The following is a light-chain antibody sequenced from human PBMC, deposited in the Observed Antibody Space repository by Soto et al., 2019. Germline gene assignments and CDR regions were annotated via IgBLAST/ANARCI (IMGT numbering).Light chain of an antibody. V-gene: IGKV3-15*01. CDR2: GAS. Sequence: EIVMTQSPATLSVSPGDRATLSCRARQSVGSNLAWYQQQPGQAPRLLIYGASTRATGIPARFSGSGSGTEFTLTISSLQSEDLAVYYCQQYNNWITFGQGTRLEIK. CDR3: QQYNNWIT. J-gene: IGKJ5*01. CDR1: QSVGSN.